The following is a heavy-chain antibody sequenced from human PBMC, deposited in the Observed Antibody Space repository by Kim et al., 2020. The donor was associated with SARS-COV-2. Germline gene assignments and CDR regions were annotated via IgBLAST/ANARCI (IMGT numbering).Heavy chain of an antibody. Sequence: ASVKVSCKASGYSLTRFALNWVRQAPGQGLEWMGWINTFSGNPAYAQGFTGRFVFSLDTSVNTAYLNIDSLQTDDTAVYYCAREHSPGNSSTHDYWGQGTLVTVSS. D-gene: IGHD6-13*01. CDR1: GYSLTRFA. J-gene: IGHJ4*02. V-gene: IGHV7-4-1*01. CDR3: AREHSPGNSSTHDY. CDR2: INTFSGNP.